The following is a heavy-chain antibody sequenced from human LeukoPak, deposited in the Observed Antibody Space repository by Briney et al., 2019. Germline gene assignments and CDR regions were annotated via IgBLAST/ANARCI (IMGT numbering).Heavy chain of an antibody. CDR2: INSDGRST. CDR3: ARDQLYCTGGICYFDY. D-gene: IGHD2-8*02. J-gene: IGHJ4*02. V-gene: IGHV3-74*03. CDR1: GFTFSSYW. Sequence: GGSLRLSCATSGFTFSSYWMHWVRQAPGKGLVWVSRINSDGRSTTSADSLKGRFTISRDNAKNMLYLQMNSLRTEDTAVYYCARDQLYCTGGICYFDYWGQGTLVTVSS.